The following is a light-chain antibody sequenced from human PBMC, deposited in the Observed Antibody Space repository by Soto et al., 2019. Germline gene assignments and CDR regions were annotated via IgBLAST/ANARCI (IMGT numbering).Light chain of an antibody. CDR1: SSDVGAYKY. Sequence: QSVLTQPASVSGSPGQSITISCTGTSSDVGAYKYVSWYQQHPGKAPKLMIYEVSNRPSGVSNRFSGSKSGNTASLTISGLQAEDETDYYCFSYTSSVTYVFGTGTKVTVL. CDR3: FSYTSSVTYV. J-gene: IGLJ1*01. V-gene: IGLV2-14*01. CDR2: EVS.